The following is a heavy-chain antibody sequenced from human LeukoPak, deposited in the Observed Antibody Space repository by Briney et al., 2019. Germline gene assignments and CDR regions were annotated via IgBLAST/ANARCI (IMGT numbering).Heavy chain of an antibody. CDR1: GFTFSGYY. Sequence: GGSLRLSCAASGFTFSGYYMSWVRQAPGKGLEWVSAISRSGDSTYYADSVKGRFTISRDNSKSTLYLQVNSLRAEDTAVYYCVKDEPGSSWYNWGQGTLVTVSS. CDR3: VKDEPGSSWYN. J-gene: IGHJ4*02. V-gene: IGHV3-23*01. D-gene: IGHD6-13*01. CDR2: ISRSGDST.